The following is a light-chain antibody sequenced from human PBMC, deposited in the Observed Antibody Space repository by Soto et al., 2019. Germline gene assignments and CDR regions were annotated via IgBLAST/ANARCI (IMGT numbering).Light chain of an antibody. Sequence: DIQMTQSPSTLSASIGDRVTITCRASESISSWLAWYQQKPGKAPKLLIYKASSLESGVPSRFSGSGYGTEFTLTISSLQPDDFATYYCQQYNSYRTFGGGTKEEIK. CDR2: KAS. CDR1: ESISSW. J-gene: IGKJ4*01. CDR3: QQYNSYRT. V-gene: IGKV1-5*03.